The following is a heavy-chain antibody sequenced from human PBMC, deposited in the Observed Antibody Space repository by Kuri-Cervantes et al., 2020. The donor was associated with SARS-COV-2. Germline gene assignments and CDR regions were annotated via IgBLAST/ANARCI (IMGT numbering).Heavy chain of an antibody. CDR2: INWNGGST. CDR3: ARSPPLGYFDL. V-gene: IGHV3-20*04. Sequence: GESLKISCAASGFTFDDYGMNWVRQAPGKGLEWVSGINWNGGSTYYADSVKGRFTISRDNSKNTLYLQMNSLRAEDTAVYYCARSPPLGYFDLWGRGTLVTVSS. CDR1: GFTFDDYG. J-gene: IGHJ2*01.